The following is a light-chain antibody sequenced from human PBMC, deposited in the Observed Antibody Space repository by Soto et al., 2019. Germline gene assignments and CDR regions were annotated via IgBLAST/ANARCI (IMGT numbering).Light chain of an antibody. V-gene: IGKV3-20*01. J-gene: IGKJ2*01. Sequence: EIVLTQSPGTLSLSPGERATLSCRASQSVSSSYLAWYQQKPGQAPRLLIYGASSRATGIPDRFSGSGSGTDFTLTSSRLEPEDFAVDYCQQYGSSPPYTFGQGTKLEIK. CDR3: QQYGSSPPYT. CDR1: QSVSSSY. CDR2: GAS.